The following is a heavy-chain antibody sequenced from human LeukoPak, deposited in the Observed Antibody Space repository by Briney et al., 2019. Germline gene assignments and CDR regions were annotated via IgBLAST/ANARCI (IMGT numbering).Heavy chain of an antibody. V-gene: IGHV3-48*03. CDR3: ARDISNYEMDY. CDR1: GFTFSSYE. Sequence: PGGSLRLSCAASGFTFSSYEMNWVRQAPGKGLEWVSYISSSGSTIYYADSVKGRFTISRDSAKNSLYLQMNSLRAEDTAVYYCARDISNYEMDYWGQGTLVTVSS. CDR2: ISSSGSTI. J-gene: IGHJ4*02. D-gene: IGHD4-11*01.